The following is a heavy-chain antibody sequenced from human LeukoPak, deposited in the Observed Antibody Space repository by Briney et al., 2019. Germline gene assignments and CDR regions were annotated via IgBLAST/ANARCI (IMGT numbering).Heavy chain of an antibody. J-gene: IGHJ4*02. CDR2: INSDRSTT. CDR3: ATRDYTSSKY. V-gene: IGHV3-74*01. Sequence: GGSLRLSCAASGFALSSYWMHWVRQAPGKGLVWVSDINSDRSTTRYADSVKGRFTISRDNAKNTLYLQMNSLRAEDTAVYYCATRDYTSSKYWGQGTPVTVSS. D-gene: IGHD2-2*02. CDR1: GFALSSYW.